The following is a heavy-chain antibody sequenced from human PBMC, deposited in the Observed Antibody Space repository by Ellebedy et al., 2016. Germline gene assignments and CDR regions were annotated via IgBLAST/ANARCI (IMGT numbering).Heavy chain of an antibody. J-gene: IGHJ4*02. CDR2: ITGGGDST. Sequence: GGSLRLXXAASGFAFGEYAMSWVRQSPGKGPEWVAGITGGGDSTYYAESVKGRFITSRDNSKDTLYLQMNSLKADDTAVYYCTRGVAVGATTRGLDYWGQGTLVTVST. V-gene: IGHV3-23*01. CDR3: TRGVAVGATTRGLDY. CDR1: GFAFGEYA. D-gene: IGHD6-19*01.